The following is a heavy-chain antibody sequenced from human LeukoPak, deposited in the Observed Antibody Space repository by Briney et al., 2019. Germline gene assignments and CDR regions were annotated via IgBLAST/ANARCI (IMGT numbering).Heavy chain of an antibody. CDR2: IYYSGST. CDR3: ARATVRGVIIGSDAFDI. Sequence: PSGTLSLTRTVSGGSISSYYWSWIRQPPGKGLEWIGYIYYSGSTNYNPSLKSRVTISVDTSKNQFSLKLSSVTAADTAVYYCARATVRGVIIGSDAFDIWGQGTMVTVSS. J-gene: IGHJ3*02. CDR1: GGSISSYY. D-gene: IGHD3-10*01. V-gene: IGHV4-59*01.